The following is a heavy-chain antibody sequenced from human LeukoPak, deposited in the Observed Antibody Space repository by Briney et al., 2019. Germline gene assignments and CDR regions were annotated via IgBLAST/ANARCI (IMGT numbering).Heavy chain of an antibody. J-gene: IGHJ5*02. CDR2: IYYSGST. D-gene: IGHD3-10*01. V-gene: IGHV4-39*07. CDR1: GGSISSSSYY. CDR3: ARSGPATMVRGAGSYRWEKNWFDP. Sequence: PSETLSLTCTVSGGSISSSSYYWGWIRQPPGKGLEWIGSIYYSGSTYYNPSLKSRVTISVDTSKNQFSLKLSSVTAADTAVYYCARSGPATMVRGAGSYRWEKNWFDPWGQGTLVTVSS.